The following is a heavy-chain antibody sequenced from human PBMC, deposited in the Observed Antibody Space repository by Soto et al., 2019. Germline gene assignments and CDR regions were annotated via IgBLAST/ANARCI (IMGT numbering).Heavy chain of an antibody. V-gene: IGHV5-10-1*01. D-gene: IGHD3-10*01. CDR1: GYSFTSYG. CDR2: IDPSDSYT. CDR3: ACYLDYHGSGSSSFVYYYGMDV. J-gene: IGHJ6*02. Sequence: PGESLKISCKGSGYSFTSYGISWVRQMPGKGLEWMGRIDPSDSYTNYSPSFQGHVTISADKSISTAYLQWSSLKASDTAMYYCACYLDYHGSGSSSFVYYYGMDVWGQGTTVTVSS.